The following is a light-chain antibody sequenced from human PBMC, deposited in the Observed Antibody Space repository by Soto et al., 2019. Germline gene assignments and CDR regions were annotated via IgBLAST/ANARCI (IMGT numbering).Light chain of an antibody. Sequence: DIQMTQSPSTLSASVGDRVIITCRASQSISSWLAWYQQKPGKAPKLLIYKASSLKSGVPSRFSGSGSGTEFILTISSLQPDDFATYYCQQCNSYPWTFGQGTKVEIK. CDR1: QSISSW. V-gene: IGKV1-5*03. CDR3: QQCNSYPWT. CDR2: KAS. J-gene: IGKJ1*01.